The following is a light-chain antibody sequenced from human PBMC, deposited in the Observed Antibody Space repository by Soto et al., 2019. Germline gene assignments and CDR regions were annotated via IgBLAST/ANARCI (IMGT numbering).Light chain of an antibody. CDR2: ATS. V-gene: IGKV3-20*01. CDR1: QSVSRTY. J-gene: IGKJ2*01. Sequence: EIVLTQSPGTLSLSPGERATLSCRASQSVSRTYLAWYQQKPVQAPRLLIYATSSRATGIPDRFSGSGSGTDFTLTISRLEPEDFAVYYCQQYGSSLYTFGQGTKVDIK. CDR3: QQYGSSLYT.